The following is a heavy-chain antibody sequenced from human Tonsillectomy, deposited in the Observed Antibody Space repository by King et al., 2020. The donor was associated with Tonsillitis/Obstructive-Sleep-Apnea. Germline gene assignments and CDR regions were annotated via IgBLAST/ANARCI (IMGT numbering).Heavy chain of an antibody. V-gene: IGHV4-39*01. J-gene: IGHJ6*03. CDR3: AGRITIFGVVISDPYYYYYMDV. Sequence: QLQESGPGLVKPSETLSLTCTVSGGSISSSRYYWGWIRQPPGKGLEWIGRIYYSGSTYYNPSLKSRVTISVDTSKNPFALKLSSGTAADTDVYYCAGRITIFGVVISDPYYYYYMDV. CDR1: GGSISSSRYY. CDR2: IYYSGST. D-gene: IGHD3-3*01.